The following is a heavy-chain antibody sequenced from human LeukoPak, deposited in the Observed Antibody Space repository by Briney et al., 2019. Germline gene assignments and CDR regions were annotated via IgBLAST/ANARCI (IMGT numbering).Heavy chain of an antibody. J-gene: IGHJ4*02. CDR1: GYTFTDYY. CDR2: INPNSGGT. CDR3: ATLGLNIVGSTTDFDY. D-gene: IGHD1-26*01. V-gene: IGHV1-2*02. Sequence: ASVKVSCKASGYTFTDYYIHWVRQAPGQGLEWMAWINPNSGGTSFAQKFRDRVTVTRGTSISTAYMELSGLTSDDTAVYYCATLGLNIVGSTTDFDYWGQGTLVTVSS.